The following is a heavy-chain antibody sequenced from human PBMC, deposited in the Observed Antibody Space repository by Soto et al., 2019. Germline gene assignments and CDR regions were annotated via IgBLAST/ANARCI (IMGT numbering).Heavy chain of an antibody. D-gene: IGHD6-13*01. CDR2: ISYDGNIK. CDR3: ARFWGPITAAVADY. J-gene: IGHJ4*02. CDR1: GFAFSNFG. V-gene: IGHV3-30*03. Sequence: QVQLVESGGGVVQPGRSLTLSCAASGFAFSNFGMQWVRQAPGKGLEWVASISYDGNIKYSADSVKGRFTISRDNSKNTLYLQMNSLRSEDTAVYFCARFWGPITAAVADYWGQGTLVTVSS.